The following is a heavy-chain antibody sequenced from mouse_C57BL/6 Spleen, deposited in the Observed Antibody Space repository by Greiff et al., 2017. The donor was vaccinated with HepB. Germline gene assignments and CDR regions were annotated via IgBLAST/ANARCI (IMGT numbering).Heavy chain of an antibody. V-gene: IGHV1-53*01. CDR2: INPSNGGT. D-gene: IGHD1-1*01. J-gene: IGHJ4*01. CDR1: GYTFTSYW. Sequence: VQLQQPGTELVKPGASVKLSCKASGYTFTSYWMHWVKQRPGQGLEWIGNINPSNGGTNYNEKFKSKATLTVDKSSSKAYMQLSSLTSEDSAVYYCARGGYYGSSFFYAMDYWGQGTSVTVSS. CDR3: ARGGYYGSSFFYAMDY.